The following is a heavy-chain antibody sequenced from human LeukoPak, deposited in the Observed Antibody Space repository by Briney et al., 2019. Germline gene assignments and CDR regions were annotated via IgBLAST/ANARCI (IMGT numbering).Heavy chain of an antibody. CDR1: GFTFDDYA. CDR2: ISWNSGSI. V-gene: IGHV3-9*01. Sequence: SLRLSCAASGFTFDDYAMHWVRQAPGKGLEWVSGISWNSGSIGYADSVKGRFTISRDNAKSSLYLQMNSLRAEDTALYYCARSSYSSSSSVWGQGTMVTVSS. D-gene: IGHD6-6*01. CDR3: ARSSYSSSSSV. J-gene: IGHJ3*01.